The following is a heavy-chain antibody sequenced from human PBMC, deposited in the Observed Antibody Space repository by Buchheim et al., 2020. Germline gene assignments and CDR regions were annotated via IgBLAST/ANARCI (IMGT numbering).Heavy chain of an antibody. CDR2: INPSSGST. CDR3: ARVYCTAGRCSDFDY. D-gene: IGHD2-15*01. Sequence: QVQLVQSGAEVKKPGASVNVSCKASGYTFTSYYVHWVRQAPGQGLEWMGIINPSSGSTSYSQKFQGRVTMTRDTSTSTGYMELSSLRSEDTAVYYCARVYCTAGRCSDFDYWGQGTL. CDR1: GYTFTSYY. J-gene: IGHJ4*02. V-gene: IGHV1-46*01.